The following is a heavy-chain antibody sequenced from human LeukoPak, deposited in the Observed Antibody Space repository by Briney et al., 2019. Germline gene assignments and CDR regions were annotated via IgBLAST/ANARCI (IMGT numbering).Heavy chain of an antibody. Sequence: PGGSLRLSCAASGFTFSVYVMSWVRQAPGKGLEWVSAISGSGGNTYYADSVKGRFTISRDNSKNTLYLQMNSLRAEDAAVYYCANEYSKGDIWGQGTMVTVSS. V-gene: IGHV3-23*01. CDR2: ISGSGGNT. CDR3: ANEYSKGDI. J-gene: IGHJ3*02. D-gene: IGHD4-11*01. CDR1: GFTFSVYV.